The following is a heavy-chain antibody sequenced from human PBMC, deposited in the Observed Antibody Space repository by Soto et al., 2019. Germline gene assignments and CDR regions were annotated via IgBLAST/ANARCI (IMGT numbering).Heavy chain of an antibody. J-gene: IGHJ3*02. CDR2: IYYSGST. D-gene: IGHD2-15*01. V-gene: IGHV4-59*08. CDR1: GGSISSYY. Sequence: SETLSLTCTVSGGSISSYYWSWIRQPPGKGLEWIGYIYYSGSTNYNPSLKSRVTISVDTSKNQFSLKLSSVTAADTAVYYCARHREDSGAWWYFAFDIWGQGTMVTVSS. CDR3: ARHREDSGAWWYFAFDI.